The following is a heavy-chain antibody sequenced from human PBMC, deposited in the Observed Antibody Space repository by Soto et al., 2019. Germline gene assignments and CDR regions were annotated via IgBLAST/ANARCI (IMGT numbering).Heavy chain of an antibody. CDR1: GVTFSSYS. J-gene: IGHJ4*02. CDR2: ISSSSSTV. CDR3: AITSRPHCSGGSCYPIYFDY. D-gene: IGHD2-15*01. Sequence: EVQLVESGGGLVQPGGSLRLSCAASGVTFSSYSMNWVRQAPGKGLEWVSYISSSSSTVYYAASVKGRFTISRDNAKNSLYLQLNSLRDEDTAVYYCAITSRPHCSGGSCYPIYFDYWGQGTLVTVSS. V-gene: IGHV3-48*02.